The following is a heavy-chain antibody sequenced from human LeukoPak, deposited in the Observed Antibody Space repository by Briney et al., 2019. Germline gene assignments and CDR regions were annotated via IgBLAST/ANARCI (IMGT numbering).Heavy chain of an antibody. Sequence: GGSLRLSCAPSGFTFSIYSMMWVRQARGGGREWVSSISSGSGYIYYADSVKARFTISSDNAKNSLYLQMSSLRAEDTAVYYCARGGYDIDYWGQGTLVTVSS. V-gene: IGHV3-21*01. CDR2: ISSGSGYI. CDR3: ARGGYDIDY. CDR1: GFTFSIYS. J-gene: IGHJ4*02. D-gene: IGHD5-12*01.